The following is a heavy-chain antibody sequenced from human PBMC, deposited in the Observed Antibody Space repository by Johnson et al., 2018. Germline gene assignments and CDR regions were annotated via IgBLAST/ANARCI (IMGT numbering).Heavy chain of an antibody. J-gene: IGHJ6*03. D-gene: IGHD2-15*01. CDR1: GFTFSSHG. CDR2: ISYDGSDS. CDR3: AKDWRDCSGSPCYYYYMDV. Sequence: QVQLVQSGGGVVQPGRSLKLSCVASGFTFSSHGIHWVRQAPGKGLEWVAVISYDGSDSKYIDSVQDRFTISRDNSKNTVYLQMNSLRAEDTAVYYCAKDWRDCSGSPCYYYYMDVWGKGTTVTVSS. V-gene: IGHV3-30*18.